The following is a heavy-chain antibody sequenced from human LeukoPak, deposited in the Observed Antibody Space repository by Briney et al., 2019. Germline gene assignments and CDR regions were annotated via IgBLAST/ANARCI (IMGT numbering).Heavy chain of an antibody. V-gene: IGHV1-2*02. Sequence: ASVKVSCKPSGYTFTDYYMHWVRQAPGQGLEWMGWINPNSGATKYAQKFQGRVTMTADTSTSTVYMELRSLTSEDTAAYYCTRDPRAYSTSSVASAGLFDSWGQGTLVTVSS. CDR2: INPNSGAT. D-gene: IGHD6-6*01. CDR3: TRDPRAYSTSSVASAGLFDS. CDR1: GYTFTDYY. J-gene: IGHJ4*02.